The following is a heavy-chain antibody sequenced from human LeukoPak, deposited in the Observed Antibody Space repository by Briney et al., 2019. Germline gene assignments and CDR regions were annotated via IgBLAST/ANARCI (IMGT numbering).Heavy chain of an antibody. J-gene: IGHJ4*02. D-gene: IGHD6-19*01. CDR2: IYYSGST. CDR1: GASISSGPYY. V-gene: IGHV4-31*03. Sequence: PSQTLSLTCTVSGASISSGPYYWSWIRQHPGKGLEWIGFIYYSGSTYYSPSLKSRVTISEDTSKNQFSLKLSSVTAADTAVYYCARQLYSSGWYVDYWGQGTLVTVSS. CDR3: ARQLYSSGWYVDY.